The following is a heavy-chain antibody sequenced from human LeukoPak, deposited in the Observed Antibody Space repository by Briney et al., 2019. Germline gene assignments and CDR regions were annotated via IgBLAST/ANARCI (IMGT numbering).Heavy chain of an antibody. CDR1: GFPFNTYG. CDR3: AKDTGSARLYC. Sequence: RGSLRLSCAASGFPFNTYGMHWVRQAPGKGLEWVAVTLYDGTNKFYADSVKGRFTMARENSRNTVYLQVNRLRVEDTAVYYCAKDTGSARLYCWGQGSLVTAS. J-gene: IGHJ4*02. D-gene: IGHD2/OR15-2a*01. V-gene: IGHV3-30*18. CDR2: TLYDGTNK.